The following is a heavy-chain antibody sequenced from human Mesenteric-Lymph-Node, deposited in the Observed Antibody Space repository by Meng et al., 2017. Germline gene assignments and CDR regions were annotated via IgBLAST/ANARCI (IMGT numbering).Heavy chain of an antibody. CDR2: ISSTNIYI. CDR3: ASGYNWNDFDY. J-gene: IGHJ4*02. Sequence: VQLVEPGGGLVKPGGSLRLSCAASGFTFSSYTMNWVRQAPGGLEWVSSISSTNIYIYYADSVKGRFTISRDNAKNSLYLQMNSLRAEDTAVYYCASGYNWNDFDYWGRGTLVTVSS. V-gene: IGHV3-21*01. CDR1: GFTFSSYT. D-gene: IGHD1-1*01.